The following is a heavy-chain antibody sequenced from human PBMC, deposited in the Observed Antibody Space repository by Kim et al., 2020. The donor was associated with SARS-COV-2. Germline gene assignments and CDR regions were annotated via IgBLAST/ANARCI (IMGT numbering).Heavy chain of an antibody. V-gene: IGHV3-48*03. Sequence: GWSLRLSCAASGFTFSSYEMNWVRQAPGKGLEWVSYISSSGSTIYYADSVKGRFTISRDNAKNSLYLQMNSLRAEDTAVYYCARDRYSSGWYWGNWFDPWGQGTLVTVSS. J-gene: IGHJ5*02. CDR2: ISSSGSTI. CDR3: ARDRYSSGWYWGNWFDP. D-gene: IGHD6-19*01. CDR1: GFTFSSYE.